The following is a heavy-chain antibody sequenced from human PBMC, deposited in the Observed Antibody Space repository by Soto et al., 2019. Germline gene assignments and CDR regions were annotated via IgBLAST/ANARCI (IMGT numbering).Heavy chain of an antibody. D-gene: IGHD3-16*02. CDR1: GYTFTNYG. CDR2: ISTNSGHT. Sequence: QVQLVQSGTEVKKPGASVKVSCKASGYTFTNYGITWARQAPGQGLEGVGWISTNSGHTDYAQKIRGRVTKTTDGSTTAADMALRSLRSDDTAVYYCAREEYRQAAHWGQGTLVTVSS. V-gene: IGHV1-18*04. CDR3: AREEYRQAAH. J-gene: IGHJ1*01.